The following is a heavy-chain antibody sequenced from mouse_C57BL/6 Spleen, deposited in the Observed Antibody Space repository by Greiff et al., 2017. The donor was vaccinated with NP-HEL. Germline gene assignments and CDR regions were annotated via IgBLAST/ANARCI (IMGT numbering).Heavy chain of an antibody. CDR2: IYPRSGNT. J-gene: IGHJ2*01. D-gene: IGHD2-2*01. CDR3: ARSNGSNFFFDY. Sequence: QVQLKQSGAELARPGASVKLSCKASGYTFTSYGISWVKQRTGQGLEWIGEIYPRSGNTYYNEKFKGKATLTADKSSSTAYMELRSLTSEDSAVYFCARSNGSNFFFDYWGQGTTLTVSS. CDR1: GYTFTSYG. V-gene: IGHV1-81*01.